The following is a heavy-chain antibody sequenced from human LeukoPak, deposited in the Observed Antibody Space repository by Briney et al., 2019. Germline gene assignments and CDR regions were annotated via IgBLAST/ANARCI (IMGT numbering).Heavy chain of an antibody. Sequence: PGGSLRLSCAASGFTFSSYSMNWVRQAPGKGLEWVSYISSSSSTIYYADSVKGRFTISRDNAKNSLYLQMNSLRAEDTAVYYCAGDYYDSSGYYHDYWGQGTLVTVSS. CDR2: ISSSSSTI. CDR1: GFTFSSYS. D-gene: IGHD3-22*01. J-gene: IGHJ4*02. CDR3: AGDYYDSSGYYHDY. V-gene: IGHV3-48*01.